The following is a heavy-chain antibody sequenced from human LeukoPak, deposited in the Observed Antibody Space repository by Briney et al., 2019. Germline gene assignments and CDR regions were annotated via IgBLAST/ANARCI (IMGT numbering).Heavy chain of an antibody. V-gene: IGHV3-9*01. Sequence: GGSLRLSCAASGFTFDDYAIHWVRQAPGKGLEWVSGISWNSGSIGYADSVKGRFTISRDNAKNSLYLQMNSLRAEDTALYYCEKEGTYYYDTSGTGIDYGGQETLVTVSS. CDR3: EKEGTYYYDTSGTGIDY. CDR2: ISWNSGSI. J-gene: IGHJ4*02. CDR1: GFTFDDYA. D-gene: IGHD3-22*01.